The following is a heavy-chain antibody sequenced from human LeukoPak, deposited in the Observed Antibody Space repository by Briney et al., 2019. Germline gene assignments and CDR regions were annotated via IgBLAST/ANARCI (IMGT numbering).Heavy chain of an antibody. V-gene: IGHV1-8*01. J-gene: IGHJ4*02. Sequence: ASVKVSCKASGYTFTSYDINWVRQATGQGLEWMGWMNPNSGNTGYAQKFQGRVTMTRNTSISTAYMELSSLRSEDTAVYYCARVHSDIVVVVAVPAYYFDYWGQGTLVTVSS. CDR1: GYTFTSYD. CDR2: MNPNSGNT. D-gene: IGHD2-15*01. CDR3: ARVHSDIVVVVAVPAYYFDY.